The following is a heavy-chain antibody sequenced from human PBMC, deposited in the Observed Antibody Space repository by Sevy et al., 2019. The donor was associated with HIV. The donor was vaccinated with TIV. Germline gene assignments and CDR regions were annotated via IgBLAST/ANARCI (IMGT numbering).Heavy chain of an antibody. CDR2: ISYDGSHK. CDR1: GFIFGSYA. D-gene: IGHD6-13*01. CDR3: ARDPGSSWSSFDY. J-gene: IGHJ4*02. V-gene: IGHV3-30-3*01. Sequence: GGSLRLSCAASGFIFGSYAMNWVRLAPGKGLEWVAVISYDGSHKHYADSVKGRFTISRDSSKNTLYLQMHSLRTDDTAVYYSARDPGSSWSSFDYWGQGTLVTVSS.